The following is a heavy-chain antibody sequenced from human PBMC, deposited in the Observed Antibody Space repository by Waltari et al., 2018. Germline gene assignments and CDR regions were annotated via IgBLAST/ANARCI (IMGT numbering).Heavy chain of an antibody. Sequence: EVQLVESGGGLVKPGGSLRLSCAASGFTFINAWGGWVRQDPGKGLEWVGRIKSKTDGGTTDYAAPVKGRFTISRDDSKNTLYLQMNSLKTEDTAVYNCAAAAHYYGMDVWGQGTTVTVSS. V-gene: IGHV3-15*01. CDR2: IKSKTDGGTT. CDR3: AAAAHYYGMDV. CDR1: GFTFINAW. J-gene: IGHJ6*02. D-gene: IGHD6-25*01.